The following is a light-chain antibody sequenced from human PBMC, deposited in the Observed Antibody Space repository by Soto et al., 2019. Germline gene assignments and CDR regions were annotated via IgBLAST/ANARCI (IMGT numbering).Light chain of an antibody. CDR2: DAS. CDR3: QQYNSYGT. V-gene: IGKV1-5*01. J-gene: IGKJ1*01. Sequence: DIQMPQSPSTLSASLGDRATITCRASQSISGWLAWYQQKPGKAPKVLIYDASSLESGVPSRFSGSGSGTEFTLTISSLQPDDFATYYCQQYNSYGTFGQGTKGDIK. CDR1: QSISGW.